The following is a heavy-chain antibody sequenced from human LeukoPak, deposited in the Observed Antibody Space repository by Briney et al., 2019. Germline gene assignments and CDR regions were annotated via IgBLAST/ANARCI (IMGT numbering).Heavy chain of an antibody. CDR3: AKDPNYDFWSGYSMFDP. V-gene: IGHV3-23*01. CDR2: ISGSGGST. D-gene: IGHD3-3*01. CDR1: GFTFSSYA. Sequence: GGSQRLSCAASGFTFSSYAMSWVRQAPGKGLEWVSAISGSGGSTYYADSVKGRFTISRDNSKNTLYLQMNSLRAEDTAVYYCAKDPNYDFWSGYSMFDPWGQGTLVTVSS. J-gene: IGHJ5*02.